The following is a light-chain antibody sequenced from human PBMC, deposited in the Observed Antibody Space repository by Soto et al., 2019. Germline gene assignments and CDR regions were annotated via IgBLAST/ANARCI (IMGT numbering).Light chain of an antibody. V-gene: IGLV2-14*03. Sequence: QSVLTQPASVSGSPGQSIAISCTGTSSDVGAYNYVSWYQQHPGKAPKLMIFDVTNRPSGVSDRFSGSKSGNTASLTISWLQAEDEADYYCSSYTSRSTYVFVTGTKVTVL. CDR3: SSYTSRSTYV. CDR1: SSDVGAYNY. J-gene: IGLJ1*01. CDR2: DVT.